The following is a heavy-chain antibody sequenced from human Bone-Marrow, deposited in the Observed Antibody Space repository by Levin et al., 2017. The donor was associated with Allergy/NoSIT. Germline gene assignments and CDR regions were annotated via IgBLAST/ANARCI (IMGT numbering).Heavy chain of an antibody. CDR3: ARESEREEDSPYYFYYYGMDI. J-gene: IGHJ6*04. V-gene: IGHV3-74*03. CDR1: EFTFRSFW. Sequence: SGGSLRLSCTASEFTFRSFWIHWVRQAPGKGLVWVSRVNGDGSQTTYGDSVRGRFTMSRDNAKNTVYLEMKSLRVEDSGVYFCARESEREEDSPYYFYYYGMDIWGKGTTVTVFS. D-gene: IGHD3/OR15-3a*01. CDR2: VNGDGSQT.